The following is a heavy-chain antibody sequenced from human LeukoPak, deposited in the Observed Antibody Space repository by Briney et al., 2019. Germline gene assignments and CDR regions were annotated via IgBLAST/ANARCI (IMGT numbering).Heavy chain of an antibody. CDR2: VNGDNGDT. J-gene: IGHJ4*02. CDR1: GYTFTNYA. Sequence: ASVKVSCKASGYTFTNYALHWVRLTPGQRLEWMGWVNGDNGDTESSQQFQGRVTITWDTSATTAYMELSSLRSEDTAVYYCARGGPNRSGWTLDYWGQGTLVTVSS. V-gene: IGHV1-3*01. D-gene: IGHD6-19*01. CDR3: ARGGPNRSGWTLDY.